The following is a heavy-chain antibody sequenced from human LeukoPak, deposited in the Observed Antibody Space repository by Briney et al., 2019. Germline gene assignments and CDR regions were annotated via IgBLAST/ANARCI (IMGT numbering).Heavy chain of an antibody. V-gene: IGHV3-20*04. CDR3: ARDRLGPSFSVSHFDL. Sequence: PGGSLRLSCATSGFTFVDYGLSWVRRAPGKGLEWLCAINYNGAITDYADSVKGRFTISRDKAKNSLYLRMDSLRAEDTALYYCARDRLGPSFSVSHFDLWGQGTLVTVSS. CDR2: INYNGAIT. D-gene: IGHD3-3*02. J-gene: IGHJ4*02. CDR1: GFTFVDYG.